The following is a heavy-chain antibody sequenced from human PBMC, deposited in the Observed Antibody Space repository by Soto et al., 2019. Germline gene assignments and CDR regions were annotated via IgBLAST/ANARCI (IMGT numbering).Heavy chain of an antibody. J-gene: IGHJ4*02. D-gene: IGHD3-10*01. V-gene: IGHV4-59*01. CDR3: ARRSLPPRGQKRSYYFDY. CDR2: IYYSGST. CDR1: GGSISSYY. Sequence: SETLSLTCTVSGGSISSYYWGWIRQPPGKGLEWIGYIYYSGSTNYNPSLKSRATISVDTSKNQFSLKLSSVTAADTAVYYCARRSLPPRGQKRSYYFDYWGQGTLVTVSS.